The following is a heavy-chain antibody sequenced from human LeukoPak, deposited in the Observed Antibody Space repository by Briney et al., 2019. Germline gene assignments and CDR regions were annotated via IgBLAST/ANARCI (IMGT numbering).Heavy chain of an antibody. J-gene: IGHJ6*03. V-gene: IGHV3-23*01. CDR1: AFTFSNYA. Sequence: QPGGSLRLSCAASAFTFSNYAMSWVRQAPGKGLEWVSAISGSGISTYYVDSVKGRFTISRDNSKNTLFLQIDSLRAEDTAIYYCAKAGRGRDHDYSDYFYYYMDVWGKGTTVTVSS. D-gene: IGHD4-11*01. CDR3: AKAGRGRDHDYSDYFYYYMDV. CDR2: ISGSGIST.